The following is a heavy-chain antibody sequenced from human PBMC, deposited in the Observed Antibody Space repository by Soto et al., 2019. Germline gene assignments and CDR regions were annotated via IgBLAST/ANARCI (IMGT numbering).Heavy chain of an antibody. V-gene: IGHV1-3*01. CDR1: GYTFTSYA. D-gene: IGHD6-19*01. CDR3: ARSSSGWLNHFDY. CDR2: INAGNGNT. Sequence: ASVKVSCKASGYTFTSYAMHWVRQAPGQRLEWMGWINAGNGNTKYSQKFQGRVTITRDTSASTAYMELSSLRSEDTAVYYCARSSSGWLNHFDYWGQGTLVTVPQ. J-gene: IGHJ4*02.